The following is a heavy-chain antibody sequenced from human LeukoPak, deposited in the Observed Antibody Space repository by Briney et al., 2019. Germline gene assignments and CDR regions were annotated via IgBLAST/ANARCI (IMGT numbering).Heavy chain of an antibody. CDR3: AKTSLLLWFGD. D-gene: IGHD3-10*01. Sequence: GGSLRLSCAASGFTFSTYAMSWVRQAPGKGLEWVSAIGGSGGSTYYAESVKGRFTISRDNSKNTLYLQMNSLRAEDTAIYYCAKTSLLLWFGDWGQGTLVTVSS. J-gene: IGHJ4*02. CDR2: IGGSGGST. V-gene: IGHV3-23*01. CDR1: GFTFSTYA.